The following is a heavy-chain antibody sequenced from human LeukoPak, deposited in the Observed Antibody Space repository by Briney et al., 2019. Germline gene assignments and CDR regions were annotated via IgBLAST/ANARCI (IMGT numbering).Heavy chain of an antibody. CDR1: GFTVIDSY. CDR2: IYSDDRT. Sequence: GGSLRLSCAASGFTVIDSYMTWVRQAPGKGLEWVSTIYSDDRTYYADSVKGRFTISRDSSKNTLFLQMISLRAEDTAFYYCVKNYYGSGITTDYWGRGILVTVSS. V-gene: IGHV3-53*01. J-gene: IGHJ4*02. D-gene: IGHD3-10*01. CDR3: VKNYYGSGITTDY.